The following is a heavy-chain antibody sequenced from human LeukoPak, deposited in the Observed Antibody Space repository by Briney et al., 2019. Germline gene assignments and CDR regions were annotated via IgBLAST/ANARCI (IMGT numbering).Heavy chain of an antibody. D-gene: IGHD2-2*02. CDR1: GYTFTSYY. CDR2: INPSGGST. J-gene: IGHJ6*03. CDR3: ARGAAILLHYYYYYMDV. V-gene: IGHV1-46*01. Sequence: ASVKVSCKASGYTFTSYYMHWVRQAPGQGLEWMGIINPSGGSTSYAQKFQGRVTMTRDTSTSTVYMELSSLRSEDTAVYYCARGAAILLHYYYYYMDVWGKGTTVTVSS.